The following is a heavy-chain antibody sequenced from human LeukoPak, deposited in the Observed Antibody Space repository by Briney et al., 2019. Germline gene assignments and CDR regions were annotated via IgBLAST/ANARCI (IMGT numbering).Heavy chain of an antibody. CDR3: AREKRGYCSGGSCYAFDI. V-gene: IGHV1-69*13. Sequence: ASVKVSCKASGGTFSSYAISWVRQAPGQGLEWMGGIIPIFGTANYAQKFQGRVTITADESTSTAYMELSSLRSEDTAVYYCAREKRGYCSGGSCYAFDIWGQGTMVTVSS. D-gene: IGHD2-15*01. J-gene: IGHJ3*02. CDR1: GGTFSSYA. CDR2: IIPIFGTA.